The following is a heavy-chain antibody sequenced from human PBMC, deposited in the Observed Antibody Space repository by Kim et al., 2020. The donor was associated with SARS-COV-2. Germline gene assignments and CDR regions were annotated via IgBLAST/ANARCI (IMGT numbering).Heavy chain of an antibody. D-gene: IGHD3-22*01. Sequence: GGSLRLSCAASGFTFSSYAMHWVRQAPGKGLEWVAVISYDGSNKYYADSVKGRFTISRDNSKNKLYLQMNSLRAEDTAVYYCARDYYDSSGSNAFDIWG. CDR1: GFTFSSYA. CDR3: ARDYYDSSGSNAFDI. J-gene: IGHJ3*02. CDR2: ISYDGSNK. V-gene: IGHV3-30*04.